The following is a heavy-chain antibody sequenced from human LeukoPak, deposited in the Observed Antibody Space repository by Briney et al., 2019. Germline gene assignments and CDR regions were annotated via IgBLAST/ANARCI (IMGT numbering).Heavy chain of an antibody. Sequence: PSQTLSLTCTVSGVSVGSGDCFWSSIRQPPGKSLEWIGYIYFSGSTDSNPSLESRVTVSIETSKNQFSLKLRCVTAADTAVYYYTSNASPDYWGQGLSVTASS. V-gene: IGHV4-30-4*08. CDR2: IYFSGST. CDR1: GVSVGSGDCF. D-gene: IGHD1-14*01. J-gene: IGHJ4*02. CDR3: TSNASPDY.